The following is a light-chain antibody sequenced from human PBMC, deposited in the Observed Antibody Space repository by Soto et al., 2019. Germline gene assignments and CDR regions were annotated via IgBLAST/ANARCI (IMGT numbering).Light chain of an antibody. J-gene: IGKJ2*01. CDR1: QSVSSN. V-gene: IGKV3-15*01. CDR3: QQYNNWPYT. Sequence: EIVMTQSPATLSVSPGERATLSCRASQSVSSNLAGYQQKPGQAPRLLIYGPSTSTTGIPARFRGRGSGTGFTLTISSLQSEDLAVYSTQQYNNWPYTFGHRTKLEIK. CDR2: GPS.